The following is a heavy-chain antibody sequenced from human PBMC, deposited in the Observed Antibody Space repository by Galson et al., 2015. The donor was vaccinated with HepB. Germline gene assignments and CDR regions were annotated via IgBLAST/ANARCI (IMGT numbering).Heavy chain of an antibody. CDR3: TSVRCSGGTCYFDY. D-gene: IGHD2-15*01. CDR1: GFTFSGSA. V-gene: IGHV3-73*01. J-gene: IGHJ4*02. CDR2: IRSKTNSYVT. Sequence: SLRLSCAASGFTFSGSAMHWVRQASGKGLEWVGRIRSKTNSYVTSYAASVKGRFTISRDDSENTAYLQMNSLKTEDTAVYYCTSVRCSGGTCYFDYWGQGTLVTVSS.